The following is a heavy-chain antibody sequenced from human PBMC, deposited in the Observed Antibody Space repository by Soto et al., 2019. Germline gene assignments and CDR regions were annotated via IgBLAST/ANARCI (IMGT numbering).Heavy chain of an antibody. CDR2: ISSSGSDI. CDR1: GFSFSSYS. V-gene: IGHV3-21*02. J-gene: IGHJ4*02. D-gene: IGHD3-16*01. Sequence: EVQLGESGGGLVKPGGSLRLSCAASGFSFSSYSINWVRQAPGKGLEWVSCISSSGSDIYYADSAKGRFTISRDNTKNSVFLQMNSLRAEDTAVYYCAKVWPVWGAADFWGQGTPVTVSS. CDR3: AKVWPVWGAADF.